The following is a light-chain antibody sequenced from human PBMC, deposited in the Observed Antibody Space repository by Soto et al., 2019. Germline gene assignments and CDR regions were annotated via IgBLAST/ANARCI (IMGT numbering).Light chain of an antibody. Sequence: QSALTQPASVSGSPGQSITISCTGTSSDVGGYNYVSWYQQYPGKAPKLMIYDVTNRPSGVSNRFSGSKSGNTASLTSSGLQVEDEADYYCSSFASSSPGVFGGGTKLTV. CDR2: DVT. J-gene: IGLJ2*01. CDR3: SSFASSSPGV. V-gene: IGLV2-14*01. CDR1: SSDVGGYNY.